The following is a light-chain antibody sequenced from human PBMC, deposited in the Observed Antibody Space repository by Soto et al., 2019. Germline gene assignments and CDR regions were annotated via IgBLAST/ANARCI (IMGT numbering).Light chain of an antibody. CDR3: QQFRTSPIMYT. CDR2: ATS. J-gene: IGKJ2*01. CDR1: QTVSSNY. V-gene: IGKV3-20*01. Sequence: EIVLTQSPGTLSLSPGERATLSCRASQTVSSNYLAWYQQKPGQAPRLLVYATSSRATGIPDRFSGSGSGTDFTLTISRLEPEDFAVYYCQQFRTSPIMYTFGQGTKLEIK.